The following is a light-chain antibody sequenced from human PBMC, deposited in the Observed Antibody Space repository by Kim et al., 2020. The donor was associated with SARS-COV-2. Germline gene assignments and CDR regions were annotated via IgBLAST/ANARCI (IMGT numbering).Light chain of an antibody. CDR2: VAS. V-gene: IGKV1-39*01. CDR3: QQSYSAPRT. J-gene: IGKJ1*01. CDR1: QSIDSY. Sequence: DTQMTQSPSSLSASVGDRVTITCRASQSIDSYLNWYQQKPGKVPKLLIYVASSLQSGVPSRFSGSGSGTDFTLTINSLQPEDFATYYCQQSYSAPRTFGQGTKVDIK.